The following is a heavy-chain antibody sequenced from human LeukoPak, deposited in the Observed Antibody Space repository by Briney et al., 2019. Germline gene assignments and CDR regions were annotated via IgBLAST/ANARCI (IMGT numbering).Heavy chain of an antibody. V-gene: IGHV3-33*01. CDR1: GFTFSSYG. D-gene: IGHD3-16*01. Sequence: GRSLRLSCAASGFTFSSYGMHWVRQAPGKGLEWVAVIWYDGSNKYYADSVKGRFTISRDNSKNTLYLQMNSLRAGDTAVYYCVRGGEIGFDSWGQGTLVTVSS. J-gene: IGHJ5*01. CDR2: IWYDGSNK. CDR3: VRGGEIGFDS.